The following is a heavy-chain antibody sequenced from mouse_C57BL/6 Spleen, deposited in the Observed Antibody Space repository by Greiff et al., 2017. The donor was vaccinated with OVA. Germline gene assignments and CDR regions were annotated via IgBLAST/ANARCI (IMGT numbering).Heavy chain of an antibody. V-gene: IGHV1-52*01. CDR3: ATVVATRYYYAMDY. Sequence: QVHVKQPGAELVRPGSSVKLSCKASGYTFTSYWMHWVKQRPIQGLEWIGNIDPSDSETHYNQKFKDKATLTVDKSSSTAYMQLSSLTSEDSAVYYCATVVATRYYYAMDYWGQGTSVTVSS. J-gene: IGHJ4*01. CDR2: IDPSDSET. CDR1: GYTFTSYW. D-gene: IGHD1-1*01.